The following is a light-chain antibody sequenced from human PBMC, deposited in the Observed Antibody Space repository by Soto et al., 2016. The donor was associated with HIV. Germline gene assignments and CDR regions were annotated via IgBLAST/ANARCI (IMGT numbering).Light chain of an antibody. CDR1: QGISNY. CDR3: QKYNSAPRT. J-gene: IGKJ1*01. V-gene: IGKV1-27*01. Sequence: IQMTQSPSSLSASVGDRVTITCRASQGISNYLAWYQQKPGRAPKLLIFGASTLQSGVPSRFSGSGSGTEFSLTISSLRPEDVATYYCQKYNSAPRTFGPGTMVEIK. CDR2: GAS.